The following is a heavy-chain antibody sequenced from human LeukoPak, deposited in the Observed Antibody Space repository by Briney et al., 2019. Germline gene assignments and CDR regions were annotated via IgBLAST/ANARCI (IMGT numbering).Heavy chain of an antibody. J-gene: IGHJ4*02. Sequence: PGGSLRLSCAASGFTFNEYYMSWIRQAPGKGLEWVSHISDGGAYTKYADSVKGRFTISRDNAKNSLYLQMNSLTAADTAVYYCARVRTNSWYSDSWGQGILVTVSS. CDR1: GFTFNEYY. V-gene: IGHV3-11*06. CDR3: ARVRTNSWYSDS. D-gene: IGHD6-13*01. CDR2: ISDGGAYT.